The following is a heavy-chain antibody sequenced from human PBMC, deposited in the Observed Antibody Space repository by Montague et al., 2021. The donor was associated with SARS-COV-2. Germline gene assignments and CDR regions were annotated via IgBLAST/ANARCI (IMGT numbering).Heavy chain of an antibody. CDR3: ARRRILGSGYWYFDL. D-gene: IGHD1-26*01. J-gene: IGHJ2*01. Sequence: TLSLTCTVSGGSIITGGCFWTWIRQHAGKGLEWIGRVHTSGSTNFNPSLKSRVTMSVDPSKNQFSLELASVTAADTAVYYCARRRILGSGYWYFDLWGRGTLVAVSS. CDR1: GGSIITGGCF. V-gene: IGHV4-61*02. CDR2: VHTSGST.